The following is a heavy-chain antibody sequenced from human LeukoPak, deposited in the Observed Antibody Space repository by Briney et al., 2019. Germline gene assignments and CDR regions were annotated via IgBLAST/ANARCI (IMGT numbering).Heavy chain of an antibody. CDR3: NRDAYHFNDFDY. CDR1: EFTFSHFA. D-gene: IGHD1-14*01. CDR2: VSSHGNDG. Sequence: GRSLRLSCAVSEFTFSHFAMHWVRQAPGKGLEWVAVVSSHGNDGYYADSVKGRFTISRDNSKNTLYLQIDSLRAEDTAIYYCNRDAYHFNDFDYWGQDTGVTVS. V-gene: IGHV3-30*01. J-gene: IGHJ4*02.